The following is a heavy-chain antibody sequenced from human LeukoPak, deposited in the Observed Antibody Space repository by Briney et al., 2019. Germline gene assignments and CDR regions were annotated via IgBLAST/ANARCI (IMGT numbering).Heavy chain of an antibody. V-gene: IGHV4-59*11. CDR2: IYYSGST. Sequence: PSETLSLTCTVSDGSISSHYWSWIRQPPGKGLEWIGYIYYSGSTNYNPSLKSRVTISVDTSKNQFSLKLSSVTAADTAVYYCARATYYDFWSGYGWFDPWGQGTLVTVSS. D-gene: IGHD3-3*01. CDR3: ARATYYDFWSGYGWFDP. J-gene: IGHJ5*02. CDR1: DGSISSHY.